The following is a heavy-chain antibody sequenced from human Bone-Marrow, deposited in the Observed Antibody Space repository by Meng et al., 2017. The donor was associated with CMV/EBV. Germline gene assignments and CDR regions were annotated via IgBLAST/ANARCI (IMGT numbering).Heavy chain of an antibody. V-gene: IGHV3-30*04. CDR3: ARDESGYTLYYYYDMDV. Sequence: GESLKISCAASGFTFSSYAMHWVRQAPGKGLEWVAVISYDGSNKYYADSVKGRFTISRDNSKNTLYLQMNSLRAADTAVYYCARDESGYTLYYYYDMDVWGQGTTVTVSS. CDR1: GFTFSSYA. CDR2: ISYDGSNK. D-gene: IGHD3-22*01. J-gene: IGHJ6*02.